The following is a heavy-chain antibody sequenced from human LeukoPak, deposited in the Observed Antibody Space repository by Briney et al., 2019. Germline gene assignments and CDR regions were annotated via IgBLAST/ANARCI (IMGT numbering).Heavy chain of an antibody. D-gene: IGHD4-11*01. CDR3: ARGYSDYYHFDS. Sequence: GGSLRLSCAAPGFTFSRYWMHWVRQAPGKGLVWVSRSNTDGSSTNYADSVKGRLTISRDNAKSTLYLQMNSLRAEDTAVYYCARGYSDYYHFDSWGQGTLVTVSS. CDR1: GFTFSRYW. CDR2: SNTDGSST. J-gene: IGHJ4*02. V-gene: IGHV3-74*01.